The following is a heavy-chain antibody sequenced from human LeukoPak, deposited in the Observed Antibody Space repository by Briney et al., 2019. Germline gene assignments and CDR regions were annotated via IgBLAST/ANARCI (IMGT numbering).Heavy chain of an antibody. CDR3: ARARGYSYAPTAKRGTFDY. V-gene: IGHV1-2*02. Sequence: ASVKVSCKASGYTFTGYYMHWVRQAPGQGLEWMGWMNPNSGGTNYAQKFQGRVTMTRVTSISTAYMELSRLRSDDTAVYYCARARGYSYAPTAKRGTFDYWGQGTLVTVSS. CDR1: GYTFTGYY. J-gene: IGHJ4*02. D-gene: IGHD5-18*01. CDR2: MNPNSGGT.